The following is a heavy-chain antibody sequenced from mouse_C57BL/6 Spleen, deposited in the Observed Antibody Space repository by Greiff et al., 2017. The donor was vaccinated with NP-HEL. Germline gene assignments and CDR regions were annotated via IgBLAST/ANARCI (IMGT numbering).Heavy chain of an antibody. V-gene: IGHV3-6*01. Sequence: EVKLQESGPGLVKPSQSLSLTCSVTGYSITSGYYWNLIRQLPGNQLEWMGYISYDGSNNYNPSLKNRISITRDTSKNQFFLKLNSVTTEDTATYYCAREGRWLLQFAYWGQGTLVTVSA. CDR2: ISYDGSN. D-gene: IGHD2-3*01. J-gene: IGHJ3*01. CDR3: AREGRWLLQFAY. CDR1: GYSITSGYY.